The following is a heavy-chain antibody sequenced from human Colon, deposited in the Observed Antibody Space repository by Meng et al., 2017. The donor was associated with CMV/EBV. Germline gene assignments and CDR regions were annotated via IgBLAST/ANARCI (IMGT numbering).Heavy chain of an antibody. CDR1: GFKFNFHT. CDR3: ARDRNWIFDY. V-gene: IGHV3-74*03. CDR2: ISHDGTIT. D-gene: IGHD1-1*01. J-gene: IGHJ4*02. Sequence: GESLKISCSASGFKFNFHTIHWVRQAPGKGLVWVARISHDGTITTYVDSVKGRFTISRDNARNTLYLQMNSLRAEDTAVYYCARDRNWIFDYWGRGTLVTVSS.